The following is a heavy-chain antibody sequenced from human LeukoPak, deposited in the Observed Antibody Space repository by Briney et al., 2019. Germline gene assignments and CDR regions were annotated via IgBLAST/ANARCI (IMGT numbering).Heavy chain of an antibody. V-gene: IGHV1-18*04. D-gene: IGHD2-2*01. CDR2: XXAYNGNT. CDR1: GYTFTSYG. J-gene: IGHJ4*02. CDR3: ASGGSGEAAAMLYYFDY. Sequence: ASVKVSCKASGYTFTSYGISWVRQAPGQRLEWMXXXXAYNGNTNYAQKLQGRVTMTTDTSTSTAYMELRSLRSDDTAVYYCASGGSGEAAAMLYYFDYWGQGTLVTVSS.